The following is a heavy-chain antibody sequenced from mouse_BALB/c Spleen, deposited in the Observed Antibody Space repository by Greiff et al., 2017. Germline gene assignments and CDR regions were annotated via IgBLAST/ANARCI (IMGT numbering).Heavy chain of an antibody. Sequence: VQLQQPGAELVMPGASVKMSCKASGYTFTDYWMHWVKQRPGQGLEWIGAIDTSDSYTSYNQKFKGKATLTVDESSSTAYMQLSSLTSEDSAVYYCASGDYGSSFAYWGQGTLVTISA. CDR1: GYTFTDYW. CDR2: IDTSDSYT. D-gene: IGHD1-1*01. V-gene: IGHV1-69*01. CDR3: ASGDYGSSFAY. J-gene: IGHJ3*01.